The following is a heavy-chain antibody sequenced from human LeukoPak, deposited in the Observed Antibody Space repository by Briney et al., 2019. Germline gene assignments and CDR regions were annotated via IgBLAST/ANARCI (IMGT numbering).Heavy chain of an antibody. J-gene: IGHJ4*02. CDR3: ARVPNYYDSSGYLEPTLDY. CDR2: ISAYNGNT. CDR1: GYTFTSYG. D-gene: IGHD3-22*01. Sequence: ASVKVSCKTSGYTFTSYGISWVRPAPGQGLEWMGWISAYNGNTNYAQKLQGRVTMTTDTSTSTAYMELRSLRSDDTAVYYCARVPNYYDSSGYLEPTLDYWGQGTLVTVSS. V-gene: IGHV1-18*01.